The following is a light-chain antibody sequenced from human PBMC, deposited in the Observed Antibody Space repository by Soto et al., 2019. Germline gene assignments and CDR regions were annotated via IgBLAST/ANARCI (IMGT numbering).Light chain of an antibody. V-gene: IGKV1-33*01. CDR2: DAS. J-gene: IGKJ4*01. Sequence: DIQMTQSPSTLAAAGGEGFTITCRASQRISTWLAWYQQKPGKAPKLLIYDASNLETGVPSRFSGSGSGTDFSFTISSLQPEDIATYYCQKYDNVPLTFGGGTKVDIK. CDR1: QRISTW. CDR3: QKYDNVPLT.